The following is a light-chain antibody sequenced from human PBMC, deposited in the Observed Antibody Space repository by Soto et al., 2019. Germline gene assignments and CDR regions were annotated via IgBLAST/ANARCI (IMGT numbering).Light chain of an antibody. V-gene: IGLV1-40*01. CDR1: SSNIGAGYD. CDR2: GNS. J-gene: IGLJ3*02. Sequence: QSVLTQPPSVSGAPGQRVTISCTGSSSNIGAGYDVHWYQQLPGTAPKLLIYGNSNRPSGVPDRFSGSKSGPSASLAITGLHAEAEADYYCQSYDSSLPGSVFGGGTNLTVL. CDR3: QSYDSSLPGSV.